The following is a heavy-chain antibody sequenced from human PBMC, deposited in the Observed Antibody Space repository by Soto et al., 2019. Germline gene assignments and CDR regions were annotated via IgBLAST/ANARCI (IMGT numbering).Heavy chain of an antibody. D-gene: IGHD3-10*01. CDR1: GGSISSGGYY. Sequence: SETLSLTCTVSGGSISSGGYYWSWIRQHPGKGLEWIGYIYYSGSTYYNPSLKSRVTISVDTSKNQFSLKLSSVTAADTAVYYCARGAFTYYYGSGSYSRPTDIDYWGQGTLVTVSS. CDR2: IYYSGST. V-gene: IGHV4-31*03. J-gene: IGHJ4*02. CDR3: ARGAFTYYYGSGSYSRPTDIDY.